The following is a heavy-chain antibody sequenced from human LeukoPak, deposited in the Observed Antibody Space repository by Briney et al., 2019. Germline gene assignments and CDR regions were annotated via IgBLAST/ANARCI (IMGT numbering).Heavy chain of an antibody. D-gene: IGHD6-6*01. CDR2: INHSGST. CDR3: ARGGIAARP. CDR1: GGSFSGYY. J-gene: IGHJ5*02. V-gene: IGHV4-34*01. Sequence: KTSETLSLTCAVYGGSFSGYYWGWIRQPPGKGLEWIGEINHSGSTNYNPSLKSRVTISVDTSKNQFSLKLSSVTAADTAVYYCARGGIAARPWGQGTLVTVSS.